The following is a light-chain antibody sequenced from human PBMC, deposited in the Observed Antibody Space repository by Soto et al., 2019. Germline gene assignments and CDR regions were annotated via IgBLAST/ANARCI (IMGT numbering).Light chain of an antibody. CDR2: GAS. Sequence: IVLTQSPGTLSLSPGERGALSCRASQSVSSNYVAWYQQKPGQAPRLLISGASNRATGTPDRFRGSGSGTDFTLTITRLEPEDFAVYYCHQYGNSPLTFGHGTKVDIK. CDR3: HQYGNSPLT. J-gene: IGKJ1*01. CDR1: QSVSSNY. V-gene: IGKV3-20*01.